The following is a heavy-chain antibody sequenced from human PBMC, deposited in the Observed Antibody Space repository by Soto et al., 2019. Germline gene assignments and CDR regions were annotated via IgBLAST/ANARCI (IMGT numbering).Heavy chain of an antibody. J-gene: IGHJ6*02. D-gene: IGHD3-10*01. CDR2: ISASGDYT. V-gene: IGHV3-11*06. CDR3: ARSSGWRQVCVYNYGLDV. CDR1: GFFLSNNW. Sequence: QVQLVESGGGWVKPGESLRLSCIGSGFFLSNNWMTWIRQAPGKGREWVSYISASGDYTIYADSLKGRFTISRDNARNSLWLQINSLTAEDTAVYYCARSSGWRQVCVYNYGLDVWGQGTTVIVSS.